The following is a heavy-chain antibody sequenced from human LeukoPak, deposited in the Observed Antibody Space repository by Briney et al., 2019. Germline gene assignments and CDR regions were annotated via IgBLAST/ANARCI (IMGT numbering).Heavy chain of an antibody. CDR2: INPHSGFT. V-gene: IGHV1-2*02. CDR1: GYTFIYDY. D-gene: IGHD3-16*01. J-gene: IGHJ4*02. CDR3: APTAEAYTSWWKV. Sequence: ASVKVSCKASGYTFIYDYMHWVRQAPAQGLEFMGWINPHSGFTNYAQKFKGRVTMTRDTSISTAYLEVRSLTSDDTAVYYCAPTAEAYTSWWKVWGEGTLVTVSS.